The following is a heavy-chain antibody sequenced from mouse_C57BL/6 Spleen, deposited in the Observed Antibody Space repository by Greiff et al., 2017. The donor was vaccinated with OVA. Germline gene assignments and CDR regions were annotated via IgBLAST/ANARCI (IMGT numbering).Heavy chain of an antibody. CDR2: IDPENGDT. J-gene: IGHJ2*01. D-gene: IGHD2-3*01. CDR3: TTGGYSYYFGY. Sequence: VQLQQSGAELVRPGASVKLSCTASGFNITDDYMHWVKQRPEQGLEWIGWIDPENGDTEYASKFQGKATITADTSSNTAYLQLSSLTSEDTAVYYCTTGGYSYYFGYWGQGTTLTVSS. V-gene: IGHV14-4*01. CDR1: GFNITDDY.